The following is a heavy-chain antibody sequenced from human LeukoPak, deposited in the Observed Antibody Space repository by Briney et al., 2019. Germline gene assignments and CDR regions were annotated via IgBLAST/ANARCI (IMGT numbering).Heavy chain of an antibody. CDR3: ATRYCSGGSCPNYYYYINV. CDR1: GNTLTELS. V-gene: IGHV1-24*01. D-gene: IGHD2-15*01. Sequence: ASVKVSCKVSGNTLTELSMHWVRQAPGKGLEWMGGFDPEDGETIYAQKFQGRVTMTEDTSTDTAYMELSSLRSEDTAVYYCATRYCSGGSCPNYYYYINVWGKGATVTISS. J-gene: IGHJ6*03. CDR2: FDPEDGET.